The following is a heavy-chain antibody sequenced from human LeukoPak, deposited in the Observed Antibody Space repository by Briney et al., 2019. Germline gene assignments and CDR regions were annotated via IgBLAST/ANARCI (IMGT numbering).Heavy chain of an antibody. J-gene: IGHJ4*02. D-gene: IGHD3-22*01. CDR1: GFTFSSYG. V-gene: IGHV3-33*01. Sequence: GGSLRLSCAASGFTFSSYGMHCVPQSPGKGVEWLAVIWYDGSNKYYADSVKGRFTISRDNSKNTMYLQINSLRAEDTDVYYCAREYPPRYYYDSSGYLDYWGQGTLVTVSS. CDR3: AREYPPRYYYDSSGYLDY. CDR2: IWYDGSNK.